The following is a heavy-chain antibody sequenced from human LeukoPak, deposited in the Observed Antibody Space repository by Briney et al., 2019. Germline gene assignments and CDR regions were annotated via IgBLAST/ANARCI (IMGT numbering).Heavy chain of an antibody. D-gene: IGHD3-10*01. CDR3: ARARITMVRGVHYYYYGMDV. CDR1: GGTFSSYA. CDR2: IIPIFGTA. V-gene: IGHV1-69*01. Sequence: GGSLRLSCAASGGTFSSYAISWVRQAPGQGLEWMGGIIPIFGTANYAQKFQGRVTITADESTSTAYMELSSLRSEDTAVYYCARARITMVRGVHYYYYGMDVWGQGTTVTVSS. J-gene: IGHJ6*02.